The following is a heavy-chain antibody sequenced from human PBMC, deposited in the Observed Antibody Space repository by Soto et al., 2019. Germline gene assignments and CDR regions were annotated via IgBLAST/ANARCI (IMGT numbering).Heavy chain of an antibody. J-gene: IGHJ4*02. CDR3: ARTPRGYSYGPSFLDY. V-gene: IGHV3-7*03. Sequence: AGGSLRLSCAASGFTFSSYWMSWVRQAPGKGLEWVANIKQDGSEKYYVDSVKGRFTISRDNAKNSLYLQMNSLRAEDTAVYYCARTPRGYSYGPSFLDYWGQGTLVTVSS. D-gene: IGHD5-18*01. CDR1: GFTFSSYW. CDR2: IKQDGSEK.